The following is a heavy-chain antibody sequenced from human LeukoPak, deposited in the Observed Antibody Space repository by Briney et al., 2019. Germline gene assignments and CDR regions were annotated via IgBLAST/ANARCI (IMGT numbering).Heavy chain of an antibody. V-gene: IGHV3-30*02. CDR1: GFTFSSYG. D-gene: IGHD2-21*02. CDR2: IRYDGSNK. CDR3: AKDGGDPDDTHCYYYYYMDV. Sequence: GGSLRLSCAASGFTFSSYGMHWVRQAPGKGLEWVAFIRYDGSNKYYADSVKGRFTISRDNSKNTLYLQMNSLRAEDTAVYYCAKDGGDPDDTHCYYYYYMDVWGKGTTVTVSS. J-gene: IGHJ6*03.